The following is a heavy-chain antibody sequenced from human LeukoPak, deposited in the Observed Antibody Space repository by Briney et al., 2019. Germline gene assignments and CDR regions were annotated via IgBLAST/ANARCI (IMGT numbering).Heavy chain of an antibody. J-gene: IGHJ4*02. CDR2: INPSGGST. Sequence: ASVKVSCKASGYTFTSYYMHWVRQAPGQGLEWMGIINPSGGSTSYAQKFQGRVTMTRDTSTSTVYMELSSLRSEDTAVYYCARDLTVRGVITYYFDYWGQGTLVTVSS. V-gene: IGHV1-46*01. D-gene: IGHD3-10*01. CDR1: GYTFTSYY. CDR3: ARDLTVRGVITYYFDY.